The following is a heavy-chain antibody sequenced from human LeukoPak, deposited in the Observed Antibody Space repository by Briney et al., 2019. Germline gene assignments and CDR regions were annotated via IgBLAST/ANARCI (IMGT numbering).Heavy chain of an antibody. CDR2: VSYDGNNK. CDR3: AKGSTGWYVSYFDY. D-gene: IGHD6-19*01. Sequence: GGSLRLSCAASGFTFSSYSMNWVRQAPGKGLEWVAVVSYDGNNKFYADSVKGRFTISRDNSKNTLYLQMSSLRAEDTAVYYCAKGSTGWYVSYFDYWGQGTLVTVSS. V-gene: IGHV3-30*18. CDR1: GFTFSSYS. J-gene: IGHJ4*02.